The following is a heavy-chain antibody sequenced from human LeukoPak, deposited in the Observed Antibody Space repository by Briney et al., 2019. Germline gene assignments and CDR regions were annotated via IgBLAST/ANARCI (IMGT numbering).Heavy chain of an antibody. CDR1: GGSISSYY. CDR3: ARHDRVVGATTSPSAIDY. Sequence: SETLSLTCTVSGGSISSYYWSWIRQPAGKGLEWIGRIYTSGSTNYNPSLKSRVTMSVDTSKNQFSLKLSSVTAADTAVYYCARHDRVVGATTSPSAIDYWGQGTLVTVSS. D-gene: IGHD1-26*01. J-gene: IGHJ4*02. CDR2: IYTSGST. V-gene: IGHV4-4*07.